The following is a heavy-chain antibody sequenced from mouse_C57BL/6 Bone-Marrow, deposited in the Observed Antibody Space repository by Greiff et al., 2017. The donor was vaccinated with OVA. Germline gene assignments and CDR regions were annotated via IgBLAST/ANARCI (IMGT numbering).Heavy chain of an antibody. D-gene: IGHD6-2*01. Sequence: EVQLVESGPGLVKPSQSLSLTCSVPGYSITSGYYWNWIRQFPGNKLEWMGYISYDGSNNYKPSLKNRISITRDTSKNQFFLKLTSVTTEDTATYDCAIESLMGFAYWGQGTLVTVAA. CDR1: GYSITSGYY. V-gene: IGHV3-6*01. J-gene: IGHJ3*01. CDR2: ISYDGSN. CDR3: AIESLMGFAY.